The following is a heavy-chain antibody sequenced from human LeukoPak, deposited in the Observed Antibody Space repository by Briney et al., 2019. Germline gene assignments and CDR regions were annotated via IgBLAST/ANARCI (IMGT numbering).Heavy chain of an antibody. Sequence: PGGSLRLSCAASGFTFSSYGMHWVRQAPGKGLEWVAVIWYDGSNKYYADSVKGRFTISRDNSKNTLYLQMNSLRAEDTAVYYCGKTTVGYSSGQKPAWPVDYWGQGTLVTVSS. J-gene: IGHJ4*02. CDR3: GKTTVGYSSGQKPAWPVDY. D-gene: IGHD5-18*01. CDR1: GFTFSSYG. CDR2: IWYDGSNK. V-gene: IGHV3-33*06.